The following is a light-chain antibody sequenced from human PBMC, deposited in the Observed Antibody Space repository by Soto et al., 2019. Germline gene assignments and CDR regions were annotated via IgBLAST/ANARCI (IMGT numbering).Light chain of an antibody. CDR3: QQYGNSPVFT. CDR2: ATS. J-gene: IGKJ3*01. V-gene: IGKV3-20*01. Sequence: EIVLTQSPGTLSLSPGERATLSCRASQSVSSSYLAWYQQTPGQAPRLPIYATSNRAAGIPDRFSGSGSGADFTLTISRLEPEDFAVYYCQQYGNSPVFTFGPGTKVDIK. CDR1: QSVSSSY.